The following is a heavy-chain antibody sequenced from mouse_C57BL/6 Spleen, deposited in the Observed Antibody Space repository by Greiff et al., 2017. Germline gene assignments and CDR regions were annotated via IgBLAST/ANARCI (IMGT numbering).Heavy chain of an antibody. CDR2: INPSSGYT. V-gene: IGHV1-7*01. J-gene: IGHJ1*03. CDR3: ARPYGKPWYFDV. CDR1: GYTFTSYW. Sequence: QVHVKQSGAELAKPGASVKLSCKASGYTFTSYWMHWVKQRPGQGLEWIGYINPSSGYTKYNQKFKDKATLTADKSSSTAYMQLTSLTYEDSAVYYCARPYGKPWYFDVWGTGTTVTVSS. D-gene: IGHD2-1*01.